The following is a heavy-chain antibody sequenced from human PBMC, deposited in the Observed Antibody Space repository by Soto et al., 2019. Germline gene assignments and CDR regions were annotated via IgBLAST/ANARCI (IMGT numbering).Heavy chain of an antibody. CDR1: GGSISGGDYY. J-gene: IGHJ4*02. CDR3: ARGTRKPGAPFDY. CDR2: IFYSGST. V-gene: IGHV4-30-4*01. Sequence: QVQLQESGPGPVKPSQTLSLTCTVSGGSISGGDYYWGWIRQPPGKGLEWIGYIFYSGSTYYNPSLKSRVILSVDTSKNQFSLKLNSVTAADTAVYYCARGTRKPGAPFDYWGQGALVTVSS. D-gene: IGHD1-1*01.